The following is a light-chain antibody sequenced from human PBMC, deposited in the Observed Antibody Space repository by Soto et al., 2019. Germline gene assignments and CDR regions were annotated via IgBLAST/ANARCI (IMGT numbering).Light chain of an antibody. CDR2: WAS. V-gene: IGKV4-1*01. CDR3: QQYYNTPPT. J-gene: IGKJ1*01. CDR1: QSILHRSNKKNY. Sequence: SPLSCWSSQSILHRSNKKNYLAWYQQTPGQPPKLLIYWASTREYGVSDRFSGSGSGTDFTLTISSLQAGDAAVYYCQQYYNTPPTFGQGTKVEIK.